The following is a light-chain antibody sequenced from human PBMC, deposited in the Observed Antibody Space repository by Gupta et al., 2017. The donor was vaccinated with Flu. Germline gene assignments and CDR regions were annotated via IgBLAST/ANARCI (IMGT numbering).Light chain of an antibody. CDR3: QQRSNWPIT. CDR2: AAS. V-gene: IGKV3-11*01. CDR1: QSISSL. Sequence: EIVLAPSPAALSLSPGERDTLPCGASQSISSLLDWYQQKPGQAPRLLIYAASNRANGIPARFSGSGSGTEFTLTITSLEPEDFAVYYCQQRSNWPITFGQGTRLEIK. J-gene: IGKJ5*01.